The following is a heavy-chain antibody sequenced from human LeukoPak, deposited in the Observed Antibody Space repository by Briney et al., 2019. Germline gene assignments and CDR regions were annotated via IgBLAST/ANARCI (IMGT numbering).Heavy chain of an antibody. V-gene: IGHV3-23*01. D-gene: IGHD6-6*01. J-gene: IGHJ4*02. CDR3: AKGVSIAARPHYFDY. Sequence: GGSLRLSCAASGFTFSSYAMSWVRQAPGKGLEWVSAISGSGGSTYYADSVKGRFTISRDNSENTLYLQMNSLRAEDTAVYYCAKGVSIAARPHYFDYWGQGTLVTVSS. CDR1: GFTFSSYA. CDR2: ISGSGGST.